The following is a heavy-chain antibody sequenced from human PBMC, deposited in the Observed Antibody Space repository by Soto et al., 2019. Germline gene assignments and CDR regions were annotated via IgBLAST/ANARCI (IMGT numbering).Heavy chain of an antibody. CDR1: GFTFSNYW. V-gene: IGHV3-74*01. Sequence: PGGSLRLSCAASGFTFSNYWMHWVRQAPGRGLVWVSHIDSDGSTTTYADSVEGRFTVSRDDSKNMAFLEINSLKSEDTAVYHCARQGVALELDLWGQGTLVTVSS. CDR2: IDSDGSTT. J-gene: IGHJ5*02. D-gene: IGHD1-7*01. CDR3: ARQGVALELDL.